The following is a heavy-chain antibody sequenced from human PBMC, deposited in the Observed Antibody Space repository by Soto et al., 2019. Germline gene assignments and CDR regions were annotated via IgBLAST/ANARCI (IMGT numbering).Heavy chain of an antibody. V-gene: IGHV3-30-3*01. D-gene: IGHD3-3*01. J-gene: IGHJ4*02. Sequence: QVHLVESGGGVAQPGGSLRLSCAASEFIFSSYAMHWIRQAPGKGLEWLAVISCDGNIIQYADSVKGRFIISRDNSKNTLYLQMNSLRGDDTAVYYCARTFYTITYNFDYWGQGTLVTVSS. CDR2: ISCDGNII. CDR1: EFIFSSYA. CDR3: ARTFYTITYNFDY.